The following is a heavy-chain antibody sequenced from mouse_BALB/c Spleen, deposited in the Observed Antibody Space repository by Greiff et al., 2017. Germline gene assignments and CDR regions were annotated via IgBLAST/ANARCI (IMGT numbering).Heavy chain of an antibody. Sequence: EVQVVESGGGLVQPGGSLKLSCAASGFTFSSYGMSWVRQTPDKRLELVATINSNGGSTYYPDSVKGRFTISRDNAKNTLYLQMSSLKSEDTAMYYCARAYYGNSYFDYWGQGTTLTVSS. CDR2: INSNGGST. J-gene: IGHJ2*01. CDR3: ARAYYGNSYFDY. D-gene: IGHD2-10*01. CDR1: GFTFSSYG. V-gene: IGHV5-6-3*01.